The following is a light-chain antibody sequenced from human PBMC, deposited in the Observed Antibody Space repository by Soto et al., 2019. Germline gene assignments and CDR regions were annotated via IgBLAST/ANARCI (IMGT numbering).Light chain of an antibody. CDR2: AAS. CDR3: QQSYSGLVA. V-gene: IGKV1-39*01. Sequence: DFQVTQSPSSLSASVGDRVTITCRASQSISKSLNWYQQKPGKAPELLIYAASTLQSGVPSRFSASGSGTDFTLTISSLQPEDSASYYCQQSYSGLVAFGQGTKVDIK. CDR1: QSISKS. J-gene: IGKJ1*01.